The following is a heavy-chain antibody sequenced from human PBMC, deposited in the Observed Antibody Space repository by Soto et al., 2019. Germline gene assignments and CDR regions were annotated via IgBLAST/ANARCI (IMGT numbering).Heavy chain of an antibody. D-gene: IGHD2-2*01. V-gene: IGHV4-30-2*01. CDR3: ARLHGYCISSSCHGHYAMDV. Sequence: SDTLSLTCALNGCSINSGGYSWRWIRQPPGKGLEWIGYIYHSGSTYYNPSLKSRVSISVDRSKNQFSLKVTSVTAADTAVYYCARLHGYCISSSCHGHYAMDVWGQGTTVT. CDR1: GCSINSGGYS. CDR2: IYHSGST. J-gene: IGHJ6*02.